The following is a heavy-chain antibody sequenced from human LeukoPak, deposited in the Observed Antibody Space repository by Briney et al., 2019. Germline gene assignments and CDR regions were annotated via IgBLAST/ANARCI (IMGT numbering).Heavy chain of an antibody. Sequence: PGGSLRLSCAASGFTFSSYAMSWVRQAPGKGLEWVSAISGSGGSTYYADSVKGRFTISRDNSKNTLYLQMNSLRAEDTAVYYCAKARLRGSSGRQIGPNWFDPWGQGTLVTVSS. CDR3: AKARLRGSSGRQIGPNWFDP. CDR1: GFTFSSYA. D-gene: IGHD6-19*01. J-gene: IGHJ5*02. V-gene: IGHV3-23*01. CDR2: ISGSGGST.